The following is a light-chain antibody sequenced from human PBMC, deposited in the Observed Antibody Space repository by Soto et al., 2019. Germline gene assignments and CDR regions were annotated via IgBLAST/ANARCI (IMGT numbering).Light chain of an antibody. V-gene: IGKV3-11*01. Sequence: EIVLTQSPATLSLSPGERATLSCRASQSVSSYLAWYQQKPGQAPRLLIYDASNRATVIRAMLSGSGSGADFTLTISSLEPEDFAVYYCQQRSNWPLTFGGGTKVEIK. CDR2: DAS. CDR1: QSVSSY. J-gene: IGKJ4*01. CDR3: QQRSNWPLT.